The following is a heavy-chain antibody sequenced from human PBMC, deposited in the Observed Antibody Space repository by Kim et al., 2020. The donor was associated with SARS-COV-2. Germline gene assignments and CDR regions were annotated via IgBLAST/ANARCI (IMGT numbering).Heavy chain of an antibody. Sequence: GGSLRLSCAASGFTFSSYSMNWVRQAPGKGLEWVSSISSSSSYIYYADSVKGRFTISRDNAKNSLYLQMNSLRVEDTAVYYCATMGTHGVGYWGQGTLVTVSS. D-gene: IGHD2-8*01. CDR2: ISSSSSYI. J-gene: IGHJ4*02. CDR1: GFTFSSYS. CDR3: ATMGTHGVGY. V-gene: IGHV3-21*01.